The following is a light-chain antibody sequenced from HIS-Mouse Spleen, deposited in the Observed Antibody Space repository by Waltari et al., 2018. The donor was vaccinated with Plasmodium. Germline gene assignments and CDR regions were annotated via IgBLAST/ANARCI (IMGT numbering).Light chain of an antibody. J-gene: IGKJ3*01. CDR1: QSVSSN. CDR2: GAS. Sequence: IVMTQPPATLSASPGETATLSCRASQSVSSNLAWYQQNPGQAPRLLIYGASTRATGIPARFSGSGSGTEFTLTISSLQSEDFAVYYCQQYNNWSFTFGPGTKVDIK. V-gene: IGKV3-15*01. CDR3: QQYNNWSFT.